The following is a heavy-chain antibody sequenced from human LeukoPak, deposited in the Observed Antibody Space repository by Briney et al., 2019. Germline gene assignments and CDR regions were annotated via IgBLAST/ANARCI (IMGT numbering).Heavy chain of an antibody. CDR1: GFTFSSYW. Sequence: GGSLRLSCAASGFTFSSYWMHWIRQAPGKGLVWVSRINSDGSSTSYADSVKGRFTISRDNAKNTLYLQMNSLRAEDTAVYYCARGFNWGIFDYWGQGTLVTVSS. V-gene: IGHV3-74*01. J-gene: IGHJ4*02. CDR3: ARGFNWGIFDY. D-gene: IGHD7-27*01. CDR2: INSDGSST.